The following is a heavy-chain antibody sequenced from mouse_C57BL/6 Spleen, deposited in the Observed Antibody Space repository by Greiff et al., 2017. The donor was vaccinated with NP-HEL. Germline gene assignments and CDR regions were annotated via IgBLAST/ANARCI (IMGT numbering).Heavy chain of an antibody. Sequence: VKLMESGAELVRPGTSVKVSCKASGYAFTNYLIEWVKQRPGQGLEWIGVINPGSGGTNYNEKFKGKATLTADKSSSTAYMQLSSLTSEDSAVYFCARYHSNYYAMDYWGQGTSVTVSS. CDR2: INPGSGGT. CDR1: GYAFTNYL. J-gene: IGHJ4*01. CDR3: ARYHSNYYAMDY. D-gene: IGHD2-5*01. V-gene: IGHV1-54*01.